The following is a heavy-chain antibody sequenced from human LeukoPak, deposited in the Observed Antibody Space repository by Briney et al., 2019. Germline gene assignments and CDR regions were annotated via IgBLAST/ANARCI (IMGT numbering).Heavy chain of an antibody. CDR1: GFTFSSNV. CDR3: AKDSEQLGD. CDR2: ISGSGGST. V-gene: IGHV3-23*01. Sequence: GGSLRLSCVASGFTFSSNVMIWVRQAPGKGLEWVSAISGSGGSTYYADSVKGRFTISRDNSKNTLYLQMNSLRAEDTAVYYCAKDSEQLGDWGQGTLVTVSS. J-gene: IGHJ4*02. D-gene: IGHD6-6*01.